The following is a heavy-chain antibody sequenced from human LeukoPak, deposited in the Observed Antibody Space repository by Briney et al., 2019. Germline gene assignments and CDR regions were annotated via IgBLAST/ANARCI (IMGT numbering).Heavy chain of an antibody. CDR1: GGSFSGYY. J-gene: IGHJ6*02. CDR2: INHSGST. Sequence: SETLSLTCAVYGGSFSGYYWSWIRQPPGKGLEWIGEINHSGSTNYNPSLKSRVTISVDTSKNQFSLKLSSVTAADTAVYYCASGTGSYSDYYYGMDVWGQGTTVTVSS. CDR3: ASGTGSYSDYYYGMDV. D-gene: IGHD3-10*01. V-gene: IGHV4-34*01.